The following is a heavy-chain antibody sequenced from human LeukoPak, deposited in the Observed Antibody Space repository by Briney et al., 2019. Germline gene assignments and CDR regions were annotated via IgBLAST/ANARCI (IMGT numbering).Heavy chain of an antibody. CDR2: ISGSGGST. V-gene: IGHV3-23*01. CDR1: GFTFSSYG. J-gene: IGHJ4*02. CDR3: AKDLSSGWYGDY. D-gene: IGHD6-19*01. Sequence: GGSLRLSCAASGFTFSSYGMHWVRQAPGKGLEWVSAISGSGGSTYYADSVKGRFTISRDNSKNTLYLQMNSLRAEDTAVYYCAKDLSSGWYGDYWGQGTLVTVSS.